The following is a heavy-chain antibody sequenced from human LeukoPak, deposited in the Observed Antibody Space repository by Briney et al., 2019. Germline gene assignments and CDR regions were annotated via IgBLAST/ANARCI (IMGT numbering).Heavy chain of an antibody. CDR2: IYYSGST. CDR1: GGSISSSSYY. D-gene: IGHD4-17*01. CDR3: ANYGDYRDAFDI. V-gene: IGHV4-39*01. J-gene: IGHJ3*02. Sequence: SETLSLTCTVSGGSISSSSYYWGWIRQPPGKGLEWIGSIYYSGSTYYNPSLKSRVTISVDTSKNQFSLKLSSVTAADTAVYYCANYGDYRDAFDIWGQGTMVTVSS.